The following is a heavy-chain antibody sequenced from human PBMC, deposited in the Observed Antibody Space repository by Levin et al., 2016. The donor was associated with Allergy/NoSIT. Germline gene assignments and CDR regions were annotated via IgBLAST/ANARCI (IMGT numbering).Heavy chain of an antibody. Sequence: GESLKISCKGSGYSFTSYWISWVRQMPGKGLEWMGRIDPSDSYTNYSPSFQGHVTISADKSISTAYLQWSSLKASDTAMYYCARDWSSSTIIYYYYGMDVWGQGTTVTVSS. V-gene: IGHV5-10-1*01. CDR2: IDPSDSYT. D-gene: IGHD6-6*01. CDR3: ARDWSSSTIIYYYYGMDV. J-gene: IGHJ6*02. CDR1: GYSFTSYW.